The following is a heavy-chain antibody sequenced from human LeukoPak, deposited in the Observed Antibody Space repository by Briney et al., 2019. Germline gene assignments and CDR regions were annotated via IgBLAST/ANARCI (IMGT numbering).Heavy chain of an antibody. D-gene: IGHD5-18*01. Sequence: SQTLSLTCTVSGGSVSSGGYSWNWIRRPAGNGLGWIARIYSSGSTNYNPSLKSRVTLSVDTSKNQSSLNLNSVTAADTAVYYCARGGTGGYNNCFDPWGQGTLVIVSS. J-gene: IGHJ5*02. CDR1: GGSVSSGGYS. CDR2: IYSSGST. CDR3: ARGGTGGYNNCFDP. V-gene: IGHV4-61*02.